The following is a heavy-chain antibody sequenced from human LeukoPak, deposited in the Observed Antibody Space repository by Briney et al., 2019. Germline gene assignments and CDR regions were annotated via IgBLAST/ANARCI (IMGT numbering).Heavy chain of an antibody. CDR3: AREGVVVTAMGDY. J-gene: IGHJ4*02. CDR1: GATFTSYA. CDR2: IIPIFGTA. V-gene: IGHV1-69*06. D-gene: IGHD2-21*02. Sequence: SVKVSFKASGATFTSYAISWVRQAPGQGLEWMGGIIPIFGTANYAQKFQGRVTITADKSTSTAYMELSSLRSEDTAVYYCAREGVVVTAMGDYWGQGTLVTVSS.